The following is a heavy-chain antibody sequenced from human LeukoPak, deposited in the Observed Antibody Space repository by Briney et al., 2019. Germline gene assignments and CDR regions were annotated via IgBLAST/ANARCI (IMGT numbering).Heavy chain of an antibody. CDR1: GFTFDDYG. Sequence: RPGGSLRLSCAASGFTFDDYGMSWVGQAPGKGLEWVSGINWNGGSTGYADSVMGRFTISRDNAKNSLYLQMNSLRAEDTALYYCARVDPYSSGWYYFDYWGQGTLVTVSS. V-gene: IGHV3-20*04. CDR3: ARVDPYSSGWYYFDY. CDR2: INWNGGST. D-gene: IGHD6-19*01. J-gene: IGHJ4*02.